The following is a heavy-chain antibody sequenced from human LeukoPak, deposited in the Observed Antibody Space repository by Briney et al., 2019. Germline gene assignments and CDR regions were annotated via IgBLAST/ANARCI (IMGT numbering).Heavy chain of an antibody. Sequence: SETLSLTCTVSGGSISSYYWSWIRQPPGKGLEWIGYIYYSGSTNYNPSLKSRVTISVDTSKNQFSLKLSSVTAADTAMYYCARDEYYYDSSGYTNWFDPWGQGTLVTVSS. CDR2: IYYSGST. V-gene: IGHV4-59*01. D-gene: IGHD3-22*01. J-gene: IGHJ5*02. CDR3: ARDEYYYDSSGYTNWFDP. CDR1: GGSISSYY.